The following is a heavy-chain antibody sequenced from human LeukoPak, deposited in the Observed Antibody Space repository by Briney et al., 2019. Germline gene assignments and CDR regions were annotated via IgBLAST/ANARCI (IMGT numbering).Heavy chain of an antibody. J-gene: IGHJ4*02. CDR1: GGSISSYY. CDR3: ARSGGHHRYYFDY. D-gene: IGHD3-10*01. Sequence: PSETLSLTCTVSGGSISSYYWSWIRQPPGKGLEWIGYIYYSGSTNYNPSLKSRVTISVDTSKNQFSLKLSSVTAADTAVYYCARSGGHHRYYFDYWGQGTLVTVSS. V-gene: IGHV4-59*01. CDR2: IYYSGST.